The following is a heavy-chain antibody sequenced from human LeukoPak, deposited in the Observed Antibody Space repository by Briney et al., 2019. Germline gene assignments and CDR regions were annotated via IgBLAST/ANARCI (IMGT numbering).Heavy chain of an antibody. CDR2: ISSNGGST. J-gene: IGHJ3*02. CDR3: AKDLGAVAVQGAFDI. D-gene: IGHD6-19*01. V-gene: IGHV3-64D*06. CDR1: GFTFSSYT. Sequence: GGSLRLSCSASGFTFSSYTMHWVRQAPGKGLEYVSAISSNGGSTYYADSVKGRSTISRDNSKNTLYLQMSSLRAEDTAAYYCAKDLGAVAVQGAFDIWGQGTMVTVSS.